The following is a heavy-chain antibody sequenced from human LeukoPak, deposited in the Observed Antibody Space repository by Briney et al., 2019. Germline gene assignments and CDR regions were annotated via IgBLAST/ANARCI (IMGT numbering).Heavy chain of an antibody. CDR2: INHSGST. Sequence: PSETLSLTRAVYGGSFSGYYWSWIRQPPGEGLEWIGEINHSGSTNYNPSLKSRVTISVDTSKNQFSLKLSSVTAADTAVYYCARSPPPNYYGSGSRNSELDYWGQGTLVTVSS. D-gene: IGHD3-10*01. CDR3: ARSPPPNYYGSGSRNSELDY. V-gene: IGHV4-34*01. J-gene: IGHJ4*02. CDR1: GGSFSGYY.